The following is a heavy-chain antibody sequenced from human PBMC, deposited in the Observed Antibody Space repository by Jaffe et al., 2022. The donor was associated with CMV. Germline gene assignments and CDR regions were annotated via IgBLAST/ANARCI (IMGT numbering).Heavy chain of an antibody. CDR3: ARVRSHYDSSGYRFYFDY. Sequence: QVQLVQSGAEVKKPGASVKVSCKASGYTFTSYGISWVRQAPGQGLEWMGWISAYNGNTNYAQKLQGRVTMTTDTSTSTAYMELRSLRSDDTAVYYCARVRSHYDSSGYRFYFDYWGQGTLVTVSS. J-gene: IGHJ4*02. CDR1: GYTFTSYG. V-gene: IGHV1-18*04. CDR2: ISAYNGNT. D-gene: IGHD3-22*01.